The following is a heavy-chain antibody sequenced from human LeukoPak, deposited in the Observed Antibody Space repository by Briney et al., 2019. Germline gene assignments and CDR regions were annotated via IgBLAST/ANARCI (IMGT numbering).Heavy chain of an antibody. V-gene: IGHV4-34*01. CDR2: INHSGST. CDR3: ARWGYYYDSSNWFNP. D-gene: IGHD3-22*01. J-gene: IGHJ5*02. CDR1: GGSFSGYY. Sequence: TASETLSLTCAVYGGSFSGYYWSWIRQPPGKGLEWIGEINHSGSTNYNPSLKSRVTISVDTSKNQFSLKLSSVTAADTAVYYCARWGYYYDSSNWFNPWGQGTLVTVSS.